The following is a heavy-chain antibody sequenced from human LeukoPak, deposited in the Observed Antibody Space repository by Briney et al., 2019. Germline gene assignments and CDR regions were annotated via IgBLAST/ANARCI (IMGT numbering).Heavy chain of an antibody. Sequence: PGRSLRLSCAASGFTFSSYAMHWVRQAPGKGLEWVAVISYDGSNKYYADSVKGRFTISRDNSKNTLYLQMNSLRAEDTAVYYCARDHRRYFDYWGQGTLVTVSS. CDR3: ARDHRRYFDY. J-gene: IGHJ4*02. CDR2: ISYDGSNK. CDR1: GFTFSSYA. V-gene: IGHV3-30*04.